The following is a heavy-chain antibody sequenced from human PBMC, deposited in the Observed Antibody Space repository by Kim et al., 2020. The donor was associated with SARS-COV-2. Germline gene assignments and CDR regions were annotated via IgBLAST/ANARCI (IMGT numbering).Heavy chain of an antibody. CDR1: GFTFSSYS. CDR2: ISSSSSYI. J-gene: IGHJ2*01. CDR3: ARSSSRGSSTGYWYFDL. D-gene: IGHD6-13*01. Sequence: GGSLRLSCAASGFTFSSYSMNWVRQAPGKGLEWVSSISSSSSYIYYADSVKGRFTISRDNAKNSLYLQMNSLRAEDTAVYYCARSSSRGSSTGYWYFDLWGRGTLVTVSS. V-gene: IGHV3-21*01.